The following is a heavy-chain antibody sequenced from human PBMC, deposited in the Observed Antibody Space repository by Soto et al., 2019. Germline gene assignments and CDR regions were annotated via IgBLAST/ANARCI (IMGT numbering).Heavy chain of an antibody. CDR2: ISSSSSYI. CDR3: ARAPAPDGPFDY. V-gene: IGHV3-21*01. Sequence: GGSLRLSCAASGFTFSSYSMNWVRQAPGKGLEWVSSISSSSSYIYYADSVKGRFTISRDNAKNSLYLQMNSLRAEDTAVYYCARAPAPDGPFDYWGQGTLVTVSS. J-gene: IGHJ4*02. CDR1: GFTFSSYS. D-gene: IGHD2-2*01.